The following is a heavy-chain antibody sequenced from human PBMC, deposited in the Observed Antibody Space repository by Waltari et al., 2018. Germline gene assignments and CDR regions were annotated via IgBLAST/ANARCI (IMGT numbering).Heavy chain of an antibody. V-gene: IGHV1-69-2*01. CDR1: GYTFNDYN. CDR2: VVPEDGET. D-gene: IGHD3-16*01. CDR3: ATDTGRGGDYYYMDV. Sequence: EVQLVQSGAEVKKPGATVKISCKVAGYTFNDYNMHWVKKAPGKGLEWMGLVVPEDGETIYAEKFQGRVTITADTSTDTAYMELSSLRSEDTAVYYCATDTGRGGDYYYMDVWGKGTTVTISS. J-gene: IGHJ6*03.